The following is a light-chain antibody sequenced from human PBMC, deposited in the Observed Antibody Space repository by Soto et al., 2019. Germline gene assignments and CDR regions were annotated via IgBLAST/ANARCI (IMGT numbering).Light chain of an antibody. CDR1: QYINNS. Sequence: DIQMTKSPSSLSTSVGDRVTITCRASQYINNSLNWYQQKPGKAPKLLIFAAYNLQSGVPSRFSGSGSGTDITLTISRLQPEDLATYDCQHSYRTPPYTFGQGTKLDMK. CDR3: QHSYRTPPYT. V-gene: IGKV1-39*01. CDR2: AAY. J-gene: IGKJ2*01.